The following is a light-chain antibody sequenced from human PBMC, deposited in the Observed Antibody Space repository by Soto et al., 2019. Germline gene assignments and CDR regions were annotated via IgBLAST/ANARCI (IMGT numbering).Light chain of an antibody. Sequence: EIVLPQSPGTLSLSPGETATLSCRASQSVSHLAWYQQKPGQAPRLLVYAASRRATGIPDRFSGSGSGTDFTLTISRLEPEDFAVYYCQQYGGSPLYTVGQGTRLEIK. V-gene: IGKV3-20*01. CDR3: QQYGGSPLYT. CDR2: AAS. J-gene: IGKJ2*01. CDR1: QSVSH.